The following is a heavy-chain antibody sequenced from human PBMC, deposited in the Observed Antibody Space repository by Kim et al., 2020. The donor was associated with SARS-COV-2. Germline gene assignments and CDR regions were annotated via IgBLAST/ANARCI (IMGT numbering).Heavy chain of an antibody. CDR3: VKGAWLDY. J-gene: IGHJ4*02. V-gene: IGHV3-23*01. CDR2: DST. D-gene: IGHD5-12*01. Sequence: DSTDYAESVKGRFTGSRESARNTLYLQMNSRGSGDTVIYYCVKGAWLDYWGPGTLVTVSS.